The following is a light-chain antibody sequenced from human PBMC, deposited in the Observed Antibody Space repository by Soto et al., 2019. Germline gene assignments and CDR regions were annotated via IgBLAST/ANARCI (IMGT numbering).Light chain of an antibody. CDR1: QDISYF. J-gene: IGKJ3*01. CDR3: QQYEKPPG. CDR2: DAS. V-gene: IGKV1-33*01. Sequence: HMNKPPSSLSASVGERVRTTFQASQDISYFLNCYQHSLGKAPTLLIYDASTVKAGVPSRFSGSAFGTDFTLTMRSRQPKEIATYYCQQYEKPPGLGPGTKVEI.